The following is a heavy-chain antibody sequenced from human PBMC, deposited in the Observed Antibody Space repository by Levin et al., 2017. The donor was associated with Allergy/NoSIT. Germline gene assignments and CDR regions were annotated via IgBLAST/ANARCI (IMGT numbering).Heavy chain of an antibody. D-gene: IGHD4-17*01. CDR2: ISSSSSTI. V-gene: IGHV3-48*01. J-gene: IGHJ4*02. CDR3: ARDRGDYRPDY. CDR1: GFTFSSYS. Sequence: LSLTCAASGFTFSSYSMNWVRQAPGKGLEWVSYISSSSSTIYYADSVKGRFTISRDNAKNSLYLQMNSLRAEETAVYYCARDRGDYRPDYWGQGTLVTVSS.